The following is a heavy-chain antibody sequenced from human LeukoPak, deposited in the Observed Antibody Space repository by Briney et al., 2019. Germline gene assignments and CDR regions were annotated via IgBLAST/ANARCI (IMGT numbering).Heavy chain of an antibody. CDR2: IYYSGST. D-gene: IGHD3-22*01. J-gene: IGHJ4*02. CDR1: GGSISSSSYY. CDR3: ANLVVIPTSMRLEDY. V-gene: IGHV4-39*07. Sequence: SSETLSLTCTVSGGSISSSSYYWGWIRQPPGKGLEWIGNIYYSGSTYYNPSLKSRVTISVDTSKNQFSLKLSSVTAADTAVYYCANLVVIPTSMRLEDYWGQGTLVTVSS.